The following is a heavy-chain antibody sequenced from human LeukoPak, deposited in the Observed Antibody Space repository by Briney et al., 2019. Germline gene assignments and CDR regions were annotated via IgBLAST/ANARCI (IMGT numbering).Heavy chain of an antibody. CDR3: ARDRGIAAA. CDR1: GGSFSGYY. V-gene: IGHV4-34*01. J-gene: IGHJ5*02. D-gene: IGHD6-13*01. CDR2: INHSGST. Sequence: PSETLSLTCAVYGGSFSGYYWSWIRQPPGKGLEWIGEINHSGSTNYNPSLKSRVTISVDTSKNQFSLKLSSVTAADTAVYYCARDRGIAAAWGQGTLVTVSS.